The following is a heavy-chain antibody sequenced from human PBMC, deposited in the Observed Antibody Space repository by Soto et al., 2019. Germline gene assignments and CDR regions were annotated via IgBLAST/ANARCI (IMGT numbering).Heavy chain of an antibody. V-gene: IGHV3-74*01. CDR2: IDNEGSGT. J-gene: IGHJ4*02. CDR3: GSVFEN. Sequence: GGSLRLSCTAAGFTLSSYWIHWVRQAPGKGLVWVSRIDNEGSGTSYADSVKGRFTISRDNAKNTVYLQMNSLRSEDTAVYYCGSVFENWGQGTPVTVSS. CDR1: GFTLSSYW.